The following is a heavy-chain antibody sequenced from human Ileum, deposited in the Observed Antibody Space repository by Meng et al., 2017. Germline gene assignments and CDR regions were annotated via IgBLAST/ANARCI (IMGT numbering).Heavy chain of an antibody. J-gene: IGHJ4*02. Sequence: QLTWLQFGSDMKKPGASVKFSCKALRYTFTNYDINWVRQAPGQGLEWMGWINTNTGNPTYAQGFTGRFVFSLDTSVNTAHLQISTLTAEDTAVYYCATSGGGFDYWGQGALVTASS. D-gene: IGHD1-26*01. V-gene: IGHV7-4-1*02. CDR1: RYTFTNYD. CDR3: ATSGGGFDY. CDR2: INTNTGNP.